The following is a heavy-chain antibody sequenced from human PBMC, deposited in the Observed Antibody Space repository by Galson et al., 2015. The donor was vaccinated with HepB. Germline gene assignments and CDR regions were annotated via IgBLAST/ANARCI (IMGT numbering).Heavy chain of an antibody. Sequence: SLRLSCAASGFRFSSYGKHWVRQAPGKGLEWVAVMSYDGNNEYYADSVKGRFTISRDNSKNTLYLQMNSLRAEDTAMYYCARAEGAAVRDAFDIWGQGTMVTVSS. CDR2: MSYDGNNE. D-gene: IGHD6-13*01. V-gene: IGHV3-30*03. CDR3: ARAEGAAVRDAFDI. CDR1: GFRFSSYG. J-gene: IGHJ3*02.